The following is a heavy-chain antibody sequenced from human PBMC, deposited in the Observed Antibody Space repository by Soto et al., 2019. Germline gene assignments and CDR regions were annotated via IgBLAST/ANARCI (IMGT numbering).Heavy chain of an antibody. V-gene: IGHV3-33*01. Sequence: GGSLRLSCAASGFTFSSYGMHWVRQAPGKGLEWVAVIWYDGSNKYYADSVKGRFTISRDNSKNTLYLQMNSLRAEDTAVYYCARAAVAGERYFDYWGQGTLVTVSS. D-gene: IGHD6-19*01. J-gene: IGHJ4*02. CDR3: ARAAVAGERYFDY. CDR2: IWYDGSNK. CDR1: GFTFSSYG.